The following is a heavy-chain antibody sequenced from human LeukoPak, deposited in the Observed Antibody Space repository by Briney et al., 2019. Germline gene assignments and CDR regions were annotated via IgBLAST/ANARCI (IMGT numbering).Heavy chain of an antibody. CDR2: IHYSGSA. CDR3: ARHRGPTDRRAFDI. CDR1: GGSISSSSYF. D-gene: IGHD1-26*01. Sequence: SETLSLTCTVSGGSISSSSYFWGRIRQPPGRGLEWIGSIHYSGSAYYNPSLRSRVTISVDTSKNQRSLKLSSATAADTAVYYCARHRGPTDRRAFDIWGQGTLVPVSS. J-gene: IGHJ3*02. V-gene: IGHV4-39*01.